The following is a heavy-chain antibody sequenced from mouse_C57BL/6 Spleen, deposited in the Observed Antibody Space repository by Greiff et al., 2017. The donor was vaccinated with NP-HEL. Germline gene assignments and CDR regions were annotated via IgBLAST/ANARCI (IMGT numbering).Heavy chain of an antibody. CDR2: ISSGSSTI. CDR3: ATIYYYGSSYGYFDY. J-gene: IGHJ2*01. CDR1: GFTFSDYG. V-gene: IGHV5-17*01. D-gene: IGHD1-1*01. Sequence: DVKLVESGGGLVKPGGSLKLSCAASGFTFSDYGMHWVRQAPEKGLEWVAYISSGSSTIYYADTVKGRFTISRDNAKNTLFLQMTSLRSEDTAMYYCATIYYYGSSYGYFDYWGQGTTLTVSS.